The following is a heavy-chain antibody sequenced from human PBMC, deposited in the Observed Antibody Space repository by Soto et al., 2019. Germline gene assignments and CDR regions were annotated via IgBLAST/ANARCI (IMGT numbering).Heavy chain of an antibody. Sequence: PSETLSLTCAVSGGSISSGGYSWSWIRQPPGKGLEWIGYIYHSGSTYYNPSLKSRVTISVDTSKNQFSLKLSSVTAADTAVYYCARLHCSGGSCYSLGAQFDYWGQGTLLTVSS. CDR2: IYHSGST. V-gene: IGHV4-30-2*03. CDR1: GGSISSGGYS. J-gene: IGHJ4*02. D-gene: IGHD2-15*01. CDR3: ARLHCSGGSCYSLGAQFDY.